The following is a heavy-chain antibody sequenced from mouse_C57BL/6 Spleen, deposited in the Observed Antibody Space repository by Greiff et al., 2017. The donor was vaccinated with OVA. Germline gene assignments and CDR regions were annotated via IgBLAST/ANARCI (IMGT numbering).Heavy chain of an antibody. CDR1: GYTFTSYW. V-gene: IGHV1-52*01. Sequence: VQLQQPGAELVRPGSSVKLSCKASGYTFTSYWMHWVKQRPIQGLEWIGNIDPSDSETHYNQKFKDKATLTVDKSSSTAYMQLSSLTSEDSAVYYCARGGSSRTWFAYWGQGTLVTVSA. J-gene: IGHJ3*01. D-gene: IGHD3-2*02. CDR2: IDPSDSET. CDR3: ARGGSSRTWFAY.